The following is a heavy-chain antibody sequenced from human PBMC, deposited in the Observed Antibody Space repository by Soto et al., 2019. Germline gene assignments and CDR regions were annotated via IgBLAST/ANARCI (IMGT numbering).Heavy chain of an antibody. CDR3: AREGIAVAGNAFDI. J-gene: IGHJ3*02. CDR2: INPNSGGT. V-gene: IGHV1-2*04. D-gene: IGHD6-19*01. Sequence: QVQLVQSGAEVKKPGASVKVSCKASGYTFTGYYMHWVRQAPGQGHEWMGWINPNSGGTNYEQKFQGWVTMTRDTSISTAYMELSRLRSDDTAVYYCAREGIAVAGNAFDIWGQGTMVTVSS. CDR1: GYTFTGYY.